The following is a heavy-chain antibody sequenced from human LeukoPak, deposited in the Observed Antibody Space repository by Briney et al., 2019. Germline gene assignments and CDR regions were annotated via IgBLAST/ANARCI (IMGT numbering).Heavy chain of an antibody. D-gene: IGHD3-10*01. V-gene: IGHV3-30*18. CDR1: GFTFSSYG. CDR3: AKDGRDYYGSGSYFDY. Sequence: GGSLRLSCAASGFTFSSYGMHWVRQAPGKGLEWVAVISYDGSNKYYADSVKGRFTISRDNSKNTLYLQMNSPRAEDTAVYYCAKDGRDYYGSGSYFDYWGQGTLVTVSS. J-gene: IGHJ4*02. CDR2: ISYDGSNK.